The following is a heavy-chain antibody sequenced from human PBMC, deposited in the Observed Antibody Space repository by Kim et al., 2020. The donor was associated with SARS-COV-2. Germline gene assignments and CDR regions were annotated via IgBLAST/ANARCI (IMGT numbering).Heavy chain of an antibody. J-gene: IGHJ4*02. CDR3: ARDLVGAYPF. CDR2: IYYSGST. V-gene: IGHV4-61*03. Sequence: SETLSLTCTVSGGSVSSGSYYWSWIRQPPGKGLEWIGYIYYSGSTNYNPSLKSRVTILVDTSKNHFSLKLNSVTAADTAVYYCARDLVGAYPFWGQGTLV. CDR1: GGSVSSGSYY. D-gene: IGHD1-26*01.